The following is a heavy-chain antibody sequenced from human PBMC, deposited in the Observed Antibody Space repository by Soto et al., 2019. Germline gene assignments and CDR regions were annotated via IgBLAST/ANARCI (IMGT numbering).Heavy chain of an antibody. D-gene: IGHD2-2*01. CDR1: GGSISSSSYY. J-gene: IGHJ5*02. CDR3: ARGLIEGSTSAKWNWFDP. Sequence: SETLSLTCTVSGGSISSSSYYWGWIRQPPGKGLEWIGSIYYSGSTYYNPSLKSRVTISVDTSKNQFSLKLSSVTAADTAVYYCARGLIEGSTSAKWNWFDPWGQGTLVTVSS. V-gene: IGHV4-39*01. CDR2: IYYSGST.